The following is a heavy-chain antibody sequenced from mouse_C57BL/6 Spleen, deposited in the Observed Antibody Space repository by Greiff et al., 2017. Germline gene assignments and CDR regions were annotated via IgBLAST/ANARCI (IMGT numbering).Heavy chain of an antibody. Sequence: QVQLQQSGAELVRPGTSVTVSCKASGYAFTNYLIEWVKQRPGQGLEWIGVINPGSGGTYYNEKFKGKATLTADKSSSTAYMQLSSLKSEDSAVYFCARDDYNRYFDVWGTGTTVTVAS. CDR1: GYAFTNYL. CDR2: INPGSGGT. V-gene: IGHV1-54*01. J-gene: IGHJ1*03. D-gene: IGHD2-4*01. CDR3: ARDDYNRYFDV.